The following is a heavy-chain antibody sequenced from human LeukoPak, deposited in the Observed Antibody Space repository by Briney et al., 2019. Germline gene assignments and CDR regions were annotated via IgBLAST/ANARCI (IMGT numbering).Heavy chain of an antibody. CDR3: ARRYCTNGVCYDDRGAFDI. V-gene: IGHV4-61*05. D-gene: IGHD2-8*01. Sequence: SETLSLTCTVSGGSISSSSYYWGWIRQPPGKGLEWIGYIYYRGNTNYNPSLESRVTISVDTSKNQFSLKLTSVTAADTAVYYCARRYCTNGVCYDDRGAFDIWGQGTMVSVSS. CDR1: GGSISSSSYY. J-gene: IGHJ3*02. CDR2: IYYRGNT.